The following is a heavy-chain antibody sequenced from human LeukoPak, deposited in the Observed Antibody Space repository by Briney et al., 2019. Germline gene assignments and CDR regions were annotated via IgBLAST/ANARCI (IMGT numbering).Heavy chain of an antibody. CDR3: AKDLSRFDP. Sequence: PSETLSLTCAVYGGSFSGYYWSWIRQPPGKGLEWIGEINHSGSTNYNPSLKSRVTISVDTSKNQLSLKLTSVTAADTAVYYCAKDLSRFDPWGQGTLVSVSS. CDR1: GGSFSGYY. V-gene: IGHV4-34*01. J-gene: IGHJ5*02. CDR2: INHSGST.